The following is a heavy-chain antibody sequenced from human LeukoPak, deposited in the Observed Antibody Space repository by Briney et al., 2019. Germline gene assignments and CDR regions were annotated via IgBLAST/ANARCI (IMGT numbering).Heavy chain of an antibody. J-gene: IGHJ5*02. CDR3: ARSSQLLTVNWFDP. V-gene: IGHV3-7*03. Sequence: PGGSLRLSCAASGFTFSSYWMSWVRQAPGKGLEWVANIKQDGSEKYYVDSVKGRFTISRDNAKNSLYLQMSSLRSEDTAVYYCARSSQLLTVNWFDPWGQGTLVTVSS. D-gene: IGHD2-2*01. CDR1: GFTFSSYW. CDR2: IKQDGSEK.